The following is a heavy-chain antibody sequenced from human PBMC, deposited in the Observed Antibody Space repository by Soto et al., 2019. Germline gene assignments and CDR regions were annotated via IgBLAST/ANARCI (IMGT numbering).Heavy chain of an antibody. CDR1: GVSISSTSNN. J-gene: IGHJ4*02. Sequence: SETLSLTCNVSGVSISSTSNNWGWIRQHPGKGLHSIGSADYVGAAHSIPSLKWRITISADPSKNQLNLTLTSVPAAGTAVYYCATQGSYWGRGALVTVSS. V-gene: IGHV4-39*01. CDR2: ADYVGAA. CDR3: ATQGSY.